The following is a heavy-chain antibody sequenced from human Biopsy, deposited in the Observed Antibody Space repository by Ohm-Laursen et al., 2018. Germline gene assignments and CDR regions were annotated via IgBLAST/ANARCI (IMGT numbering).Heavy chain of an antibody. CDR1: GFIFDNYG. CDR3: ARDRSGLTLTTLDF. J-gene: IGHJ4*01. Sequence: SLRLSCSAPGFIFDNYGMHWVRQAPGKGLEWVSGINWNSGDIVYADSVKGRFTISRDNAKNSLSLQMNSLRAEDTALYYCARDRSGLTLTTLDFWGHGTLVTVSS. CDR2: INWNSGDI. V-gene: IGHV3-9*01. D-gene: IGHD6-25*01.